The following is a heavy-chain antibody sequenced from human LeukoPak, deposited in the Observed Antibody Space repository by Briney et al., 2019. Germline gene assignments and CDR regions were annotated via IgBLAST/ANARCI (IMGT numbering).Heavy chain of an antibody. CDR2: MNPNSGNT. D-gene: IGHD3-10*01. J-gene: IGHJ4*02. CDR3: ARAWFGELEFDY. Sequence: GASVEVSCKASGYTFTSYDINWVRQATGQGLEWMGWMNPNSGNTGYAQKFQGRVTMTRNTSISTAYMEPSSLRSEDTAVYYCARAWFGELEFDYWGQGTLVTVSS. V-gene: IGHV1-8*01. CDR1: GYTFTSYD.